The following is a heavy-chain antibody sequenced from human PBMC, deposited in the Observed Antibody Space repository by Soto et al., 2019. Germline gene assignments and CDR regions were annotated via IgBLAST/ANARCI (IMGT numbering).Heavy chain of an antibody. Sequence: ASVKVSCKASGGTFSSYGISWVRQAPGQGLEWMGWISAYNGNTNYAQKLQGRVTMTTDTSTSTAYMELRSLRSDDTAVYYCARDGLERIAVVAATQPFDYWGQGTLVTVSS. CDR1: GGTFSSYG. CDR3: ARDGLERIAVVAATQPFDY. J-gene: IGHJ4*02. CDR2: ISAYNGNT. D-gene: IGHD2-15*01. V-gene: IGHV1-18*01.